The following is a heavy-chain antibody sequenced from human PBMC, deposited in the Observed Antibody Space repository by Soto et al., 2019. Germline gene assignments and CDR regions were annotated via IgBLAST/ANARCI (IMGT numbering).Heavy chain of an antibody. CDR2: FNGGNGNI. D-gene: IGHD3-10*01. V-gene: IGHV1-3*05. CDR3: ARGNVRGGCLDY. CDR1: GYTFSTYA. J-gene: IGHJ4*02. Sequence: QVQLVQSGTEERKPGASVMVSCKALGYTFSTYAMHWVRRAPGQSREWMGWFNGGNGNIKYSQKFEGRVTITTDPAASTAYMELNMLRSEDTAVYYCARGNVRGGCLDYWGQGTLVSVSS.